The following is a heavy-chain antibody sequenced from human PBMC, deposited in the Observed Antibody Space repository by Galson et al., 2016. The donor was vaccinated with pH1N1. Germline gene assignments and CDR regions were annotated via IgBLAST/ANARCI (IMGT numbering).Heavy chain of an antibody. CDR1: GGTFSNSA. J-gene: IGHJ6*02. D-gene: IGHD3-10*01. CDR2: ISPIFGSI. V-gene: IGHV1-69*06. CDR3: ATAGPLVREILYYSYAMDV. Sequence: SVKVSCKASGGTFSNSAISWARQAPGQGLEWVGGISPIFGSINYAQRFQGRVTVSADIFTNTAYMELSRLRSEETAIYYCATAGPLVREILYYSYAMDVWGQGTTVTVSS.